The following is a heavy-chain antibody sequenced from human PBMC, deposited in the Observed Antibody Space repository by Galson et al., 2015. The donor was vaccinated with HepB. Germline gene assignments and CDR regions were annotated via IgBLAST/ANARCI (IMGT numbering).Heavy chain of an antibody. CDR1: GFIFRHHA. Sequence: SLRLSCAGSGFIFRHHAMAWIRQAPGKGLEWVSGINGCGSTRSYSDAVKGRFSISRDNSKDTVFLQMDNLRAEDTAVYYCVKEGSWFGGDWFDPWGQGAKVTVS. D-gene: IGHD3-3*01. CDR3: VKEGSWFGGDWFDP. V-gene: IGHV3-23*01. CDR2: INGCGSTR. J-gene: IGHJ5*02.